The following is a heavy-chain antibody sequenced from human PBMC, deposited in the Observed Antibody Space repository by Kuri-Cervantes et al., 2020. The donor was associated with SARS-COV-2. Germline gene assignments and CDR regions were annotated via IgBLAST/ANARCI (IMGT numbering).Heavy chain of an antibody. Sequence: GGSLRLSCAASGFTFSSYSMNWVRQAPGKGLEWVSSISSSSSYIYYADSVEGRFTISRDNAKNSLYLQMNSLRAEDTAVYYCARQGEADIAAPLRWFDYWGQGTLVTVSS. CDR1: GFTFSSYS. CDR3: ARQGEADIAAPLRWFDY. CDR2: ISSSSSYI. D-gene: IGHD6-6*01. J-gene: IGHJ4*02. V-gene: IGHV3-21*01.